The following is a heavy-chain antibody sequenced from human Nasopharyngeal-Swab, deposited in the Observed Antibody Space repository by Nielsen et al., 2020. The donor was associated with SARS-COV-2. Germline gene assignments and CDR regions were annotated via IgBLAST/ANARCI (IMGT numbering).Heavy chain of an antibody. D-gene: IGHD3-10*01. CDR1: GGSISSGGYY. CDR2: IYYSGST. V-gene: IGHV4-31*03. Sequence: SETLSLTCTVSGGSISSGGYYWSWIRQHPGKGLEWIGYIYYSGSTYYNPSLKSRVTISVDTSKNQFSLKLNSVTAADTAVYYRARDRGRFAAFDYWGQGTLVTVSS. CDR3: ARDRGRFAAFDY. J-gene: IGHJ4*02.